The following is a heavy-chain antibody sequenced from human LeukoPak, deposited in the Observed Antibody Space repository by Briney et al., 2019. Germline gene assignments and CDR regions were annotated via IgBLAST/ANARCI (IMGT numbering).Heavy chain of an antibody. J-gene: IGHJ3*02. Sequence: GSLRLSCAASGFTFSSYWMTWVRQAPGMGLEWVANIKEDGSEKYYVDSVKGRFTISRDNAKNSLYLQMNSLRAEDTAVYYCARADSTGAFDIWGQGTMVTVS. CDR3: ARADSTGAFDI. CDR2: IKEDGSEK. D-gene: IGHD3-22*01. V-gene: IGHV3-7*01. CDR1: GFTFSSYW.